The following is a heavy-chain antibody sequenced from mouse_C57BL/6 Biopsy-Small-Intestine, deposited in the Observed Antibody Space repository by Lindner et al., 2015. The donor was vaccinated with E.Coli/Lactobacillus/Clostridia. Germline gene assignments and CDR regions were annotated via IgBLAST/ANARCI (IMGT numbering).Heavy chain of an antibody. J-gene: IGHJ4*01. V-gene: IGHV14-2*02. Sequence: SVKVSCKASGYTFTTYGLNWVRQAPGQGLEWLAWINPKNGDTNYAQKFQGRVTISTDTFTTTTYLELASLTSDDTAVYYCARDRTSTDCCYDNWGRGTLITVSS. CDR1: GYTFTTYG. CDR3: ARDRTSTDCCYDN. CDR2: INPKNGDT. D-gene: IGHD2-12*01.